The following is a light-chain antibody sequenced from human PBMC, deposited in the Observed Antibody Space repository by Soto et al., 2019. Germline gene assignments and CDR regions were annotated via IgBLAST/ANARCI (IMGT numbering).Light chain of an antibody. J-gene: IGKJ3*01. CDR1: QSINSF. CDR2: GAS. CDR3: QHRSNGPPGVN. V-gene: IGKV3-11*01. Sequence: EIVLTQSPGTLSLSPGEGATLSCRASQSINSFLAWYQQRRGQAPRLLIHGASNRATGIPDRFSGSGSGPDFTLTISRLEPEDFAVYYCQHRSNGPPGVNFGPGTKVDIK.